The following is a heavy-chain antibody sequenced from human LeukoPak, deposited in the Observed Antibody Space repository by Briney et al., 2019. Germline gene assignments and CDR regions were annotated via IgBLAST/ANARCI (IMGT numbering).Heavy chain of an antibody. V-gene: IGHV1-69*04. D-gene: IGHD2-2*01. J-gene: IGHJ6*02. Sequence: SVKVSCKASGGTFSSYAISWVRQAPGQGLEWMGRIIPILGIANYAQKFQGRVMITADKSTSTAYMELSSLRSEDTAVYYCARDWSTTSGYYYGMDVWGQGTTVTVSS. CDR2: IIPILGIA. CDR1: GGTFSSYA. CDR3: ARDWSTTSGYYYGMDV.